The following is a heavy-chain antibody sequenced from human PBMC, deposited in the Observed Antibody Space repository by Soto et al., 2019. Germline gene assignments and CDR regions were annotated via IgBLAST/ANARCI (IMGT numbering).Heavy chain of an antibody. CDR3: ARDPNGWYFEN. CDR1: RFPFSLYG. V-gene: IGHV3-33*01. Sequence: GGTLRLSCAASRFPFSLYGMQWVRPAPGKGLEWVAGILYDGSKKDYADSVTRLFTISRDNSKNTVYLLANSLSDEDTAVYYSARDPNGWYFENWGPGTLVNVSS. D-gene: IGHD6-19*01. J-gene: IGHJ4*02. CDR2: ILYDGSKK.